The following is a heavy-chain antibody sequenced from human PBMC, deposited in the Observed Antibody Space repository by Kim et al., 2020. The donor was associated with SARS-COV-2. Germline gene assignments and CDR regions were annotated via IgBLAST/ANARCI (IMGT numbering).Heavy chain of an antibody. CDR3: ARDFSGALHGMDV. D-gene: IGHD3-3*01. CDR2: IWYDGSNK. CDR1: GFTFSSYG. Sequence: GGSLRLSCAASGFTFSSYGMHWVRQAPGKGLEWVAVIWYDGSNKYYADSVKGRFTISRDNSKNTLYLQMNSLRAEDTAVYYCARDFSGALHGMDVWGQGTTVTVSS. V-gene: IGHV3-33*01. J-gene: IGHJ6*02.